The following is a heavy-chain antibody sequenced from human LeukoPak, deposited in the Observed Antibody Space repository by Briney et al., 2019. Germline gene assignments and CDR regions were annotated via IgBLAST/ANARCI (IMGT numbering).Heavy chain of an antibody. CDR1: GFTFSSYSMN. V-gene: IGHV4-39*01. CDR3: ARHFSWGILTGYYKYFDY. D-gene: IGHD3-9*01. Sequence: GSLRLSCAASGFTFSSYSMNWVRQAPGKGLEWIGSTYYSGSTYYNPSLKSRVTISVDTSKNHFSLNLTSVTAADTAVYYCARHFSWGILTGYYKYFDYWGQGTQVTVSS. CDR2: TYYSGST. J-gene: IGHJ4*02.